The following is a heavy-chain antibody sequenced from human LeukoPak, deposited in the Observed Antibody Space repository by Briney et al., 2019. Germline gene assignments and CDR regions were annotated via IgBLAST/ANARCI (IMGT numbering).Heavy chain of an antibody. CDR1: GFSLSDYG. CDR2: INSNGAVI. V-gene: IGHV3-48*01. J-gene: IGHJ4*02. D-gene: IGHD4-17*01. Sequence: GGSLRLSCAASGFSLSDYGMNWVRRAPGKGLEWLSHINSNGAVISYADSVKGRFTISRDTAKSSLYLQMNSLKIEDTAIYFCARDPDGDYDFDYWGQGTLVTVSS. CDR3: ARDPDGDYDFDY.